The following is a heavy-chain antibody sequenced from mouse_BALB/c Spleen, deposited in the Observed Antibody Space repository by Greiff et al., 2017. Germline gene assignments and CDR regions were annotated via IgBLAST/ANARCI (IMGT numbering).Heavy chain of an antibody. D-gene: IGHD1-1*01. CDR1: GYTFTSYY. J-gene: IGHJ4*01. V-gene: IGHV1S81*02. Sequence: QVHVKQSGAELVKPGASVKLSCKASGYTFTSYYMYWVKQRPGQGLEWIGEINPSNGGTNFNEKFKSKATLTVDKSSSTAYMQLSSLTSEDSAVYYCTREKLRKDYAMDYWGQGTSVTVSS. CDR3: TREKLRKDYAMDY. CDR2: INPSNGGT.